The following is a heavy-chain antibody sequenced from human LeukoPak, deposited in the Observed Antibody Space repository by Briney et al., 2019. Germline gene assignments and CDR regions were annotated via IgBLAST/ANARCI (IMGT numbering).Heavy chain of an antibody. J-gene: IGHJ4*02. Sequence: ASVKVSCKASGYTFTGYYMHWVRQAPGQGLEWMGWINPNSGGTNYAQKFQGRVTMTRDTSISTAYMELSRLRSDDTAVYYCARVEGIAAAGYFDYWGQGTLATVSS. CDR2: INPNSGGT. CDR3: ARVEGIAAAGYFDY. CDR1: GYTFTGYY. D-gene: IGHD6-13*01. V-gene: IGHV1-2*02.